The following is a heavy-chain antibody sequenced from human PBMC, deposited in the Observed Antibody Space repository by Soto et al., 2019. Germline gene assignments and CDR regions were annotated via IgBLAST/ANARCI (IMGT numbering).Heavy chain of an antibody. CDR2: IWYDGSKT. Sequence: QVQLVESGGGVVQPGGSLRLSCAASGFSFTTYGLHWVRQAPGKGREWVAVIWYDGSKTYYADSVKGRFTISRDNSKNTLYLQMNSVRVEDTAMYYCVKDHCGGDCYSNPYFDYWGQGTLVTVSS. D-gene: IGHD2-21*02. V-gene: IGHV3-33*06. J-gene: IGHJ4*02. CDR1: GFSFTTYG. CDR3: VKDHCGGDCYSNPYFDY.